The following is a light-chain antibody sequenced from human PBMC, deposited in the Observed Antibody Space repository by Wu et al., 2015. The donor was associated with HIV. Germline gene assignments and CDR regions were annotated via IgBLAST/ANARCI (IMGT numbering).Light chain of an antibody. CDR3: QQLNTYST. J-gene: IGKJ5*01. CDR2: GIS. CDR1: QGISSW. Sequence: QMFQSPSSVSASVGDRVTITCRATQGISSWVAWYQQTAGRAPKLLIYGISTLQTGVPARFSGSGSGTEFTLTISGLQPEDFGTYYCQQLNTYSTFGQGTRLDIK. V-gene: IGKV1-12*01.